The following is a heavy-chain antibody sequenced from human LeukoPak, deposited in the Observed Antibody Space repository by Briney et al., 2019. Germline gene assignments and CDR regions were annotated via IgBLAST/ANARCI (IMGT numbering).Heavy chain of an antibody. D-gene: IGHD3-22*01. CDR1: GYTFTSYY. J-gene: IGHJ4*02. V-gene: IGHV1-46*01. Sequence: GASVKVSCKASGYTFTSYYMHWVRQAPGQGLEWMGIINPSGGSTSYAQKFQGRVTMTRDTSTSTVYMELSSLRSEDTAVYYCARDPPAGDSSGYEGDFDYWGQGTLVTVSS. CDR2: INPSGGST. CDR3: ARDPPAGDSSGYEGDFDY.